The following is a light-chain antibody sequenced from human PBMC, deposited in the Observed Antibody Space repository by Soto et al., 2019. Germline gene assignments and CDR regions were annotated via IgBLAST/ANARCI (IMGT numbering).Light chain of an antibody. CDR3: TSYTSSSTLYV. V-gene: IGLV2-14*01. Sequence: QSALTQPASVSGSPGQSITISCTGTSSDVGGYNYVSWYQQHPGKAPKLMIFEVSNRPSGVSYRFSGSKSGNTAPLTISGLQAEDEADYYCTSYTSSSTLYVFGSGTKVTVL. CDR2: EVS. CDR1: SSDVGGYNY. J-gene: IGLJ1*01.